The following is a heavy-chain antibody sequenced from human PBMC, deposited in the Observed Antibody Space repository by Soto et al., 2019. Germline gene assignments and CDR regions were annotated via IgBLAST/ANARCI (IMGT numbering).Heavy chain of an antibody. CDR3: ARDNYEQWLASYYFDY. J-gene: IGHJ4*02. D-gene: IGHD6-19*01. V-gene: IGHV3-21*01. Sequence: EVQLVESGGGLVKPGGSLRLSCAASGFTFSSYSMNWVRQAPGKGLEWVSSISSSSSYIYYADSVKGRFTISRDNAKNSLYLQMNSLRAEDTAVYYCARDNYEQWLASYYFDYWGQGTLVTVSS. CDR2: ISSSSSYI. CDR1: GFTFSSYS.